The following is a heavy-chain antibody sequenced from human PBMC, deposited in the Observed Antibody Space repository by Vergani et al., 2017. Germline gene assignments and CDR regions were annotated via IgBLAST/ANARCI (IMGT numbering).Heavy chain of an antibody. CDR2: ISGSGGST. J-gene: IGHJ4*02. CDR3: AKQELYSSSSAARY. V-gene: IGHV3-23*01. D-gene: IGHD6-6*01. CDR1: GFTFSSYA. Sequence: EVQLLESGGGLVQPGGSLRLSCAASGFTFSSYAMRWVRQAPGKGLEWVSAISGSGGSTYYADSVKGRFTISRDNSKNTLYLQMNSLRAEDTAVYYCAKQELYSSSSAARYWGQGTLVTVSS.